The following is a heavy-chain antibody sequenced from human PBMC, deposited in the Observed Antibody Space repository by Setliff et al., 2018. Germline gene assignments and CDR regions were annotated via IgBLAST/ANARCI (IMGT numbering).Heavy chain of an antibody. CDR2: ISPYTGNT. Sequence: ASVKVSCKASSYTFTGYGISWVRQAPGQGLEWMGWISPYTGNTFYAPQFQGRVIMTTDTSAKTAYMDLRSLRSDDTAVYYCERLVRYCSTTSCQRTSGDDFWGLGTLVTVSS. CDR1: SYTFTGYG. J-gene: IGHJ4*02. D-gene: IGHD2-2*01. CDR3: ERLVRYCSTTSCQRTSGDDF. V-gene: IGHV1-18*01.